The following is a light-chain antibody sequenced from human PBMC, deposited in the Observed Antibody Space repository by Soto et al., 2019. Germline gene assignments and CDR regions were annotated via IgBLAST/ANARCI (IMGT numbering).Light chain of an antibody. CDR3: QSYDNSLSAWV. V-gene: IGLV1-40*01. CDR1: SSNIGTNWP. CDR2: DNN. J-gene: IGLJ3*02. Sequence: QPVLTQPPSVSGAPGQRVTISCTGSSSNIGTNWPVHWYQQFPGIAPKLLIYDNNNQPSGVPDRFSGSKSGTSDSLAITGLQAEDEADYYCQSYDNSLSAWVFGGGTKLTVL.